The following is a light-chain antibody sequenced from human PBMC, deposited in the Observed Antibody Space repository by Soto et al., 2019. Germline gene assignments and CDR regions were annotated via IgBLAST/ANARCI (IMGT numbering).Light chain of an antibody. J-gene: IGKJ3*01. V-gene: IGKV1-5*01. CDR2: DAS. Sequence: DIQMTQSPSTLPASVGDRVTITCRASQSISDWLAWYQQKPGKAPKLLIYDASTLETGVPSRFSGSGSQTEFTLTITSLQPDDFATYFCQQYNTVGITFGPGTKVDIK. CDR3: QQYNTVGIT. CDR1: QSISDW.